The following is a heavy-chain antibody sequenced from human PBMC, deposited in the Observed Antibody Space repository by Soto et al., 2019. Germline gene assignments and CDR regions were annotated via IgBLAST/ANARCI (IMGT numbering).Heavy chain of an antibody. CDR2: ISSSSSYI. D-gene: IGHD3-3*01. Sequence: GGSLRLSCAASGFTVSSKYMSWVRQAPGKGLEWISSISSSSSYIYYADSVKGRFTISRDNAKNSLYLQMNSLRAEDTAVYYCARAYYDFWSGYIDNWFDPWGQGTLVTVSS. V-gene: IGHV3-21*01. CDR3: ARAYYDFWSGYIDNWFDP. CDR1: GFTVSSKY. J-gene: IGHJ5*02.